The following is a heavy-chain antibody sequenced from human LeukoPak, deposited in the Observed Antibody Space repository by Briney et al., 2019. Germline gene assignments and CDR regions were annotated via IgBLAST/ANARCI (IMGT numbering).Heavy chain of an antibody. Sequence: ASVKVSCKASGYTFTSYGISWVRQAPGQGLEWMGWISTYNGHTNYARKVQGRVTMTTDTSTSTAYMELRSLRSDDTDVYYCAREGGRYCSGGSCYSSNGWYGGLNYWGQGTLVTVSS. V-gene: IGHV1-18*01. CDR3: AREGGRYCSGGSCYSSNGWYGGLNY. CDR2: ISTYNGHT. J-gene: IGHJ4*02. D-gene: IGHD2-15*01. CDR1: GYTFTSYG.